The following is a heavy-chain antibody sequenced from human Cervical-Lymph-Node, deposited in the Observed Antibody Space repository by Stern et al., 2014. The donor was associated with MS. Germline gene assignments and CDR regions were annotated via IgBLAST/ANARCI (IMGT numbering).Heavy chain of an antibody. CDR2: ISGSGGST. Sequence: EVQLVESGGGLVQPGGSLRLSCAASGFTFSSYAMSWVRQAPGKGLEWVSAISGSGGSTYYADSVKGRFTISRDNSKNTLYLQMNSLRAEDTAVYYCAKGRYYDSSGYYYGPDYWGQGTLVTVSS. CDR3: AKGRYYDSSGYYYGPDY. V-gene: IGHV3-23*04. CDR1: GFTFSSYA. D-gene: IGHD3-22*01. J-gene: IGHJ4*02.